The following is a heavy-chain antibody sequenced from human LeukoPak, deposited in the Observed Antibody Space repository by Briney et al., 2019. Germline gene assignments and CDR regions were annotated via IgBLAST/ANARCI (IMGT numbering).Heavy chain of an antibody. J-gene: IGHJ5*02. CDR2: IYYAGTT. V-gene: IGHV4-59*01. CDR3: ARGSSWGEHA. D-gene: IGHD3-16*01. Sequence: SETLSLTCTVSGGSINSYYWSWIRQSPGKGLEWIGYIYYAGTTTYNPSLRSRVTMSVDRSMNRFSMKLTSVTAADTAVYYCARGSSWGEHAWGQGTLVIVSS. CDR1: GGSINSYY.